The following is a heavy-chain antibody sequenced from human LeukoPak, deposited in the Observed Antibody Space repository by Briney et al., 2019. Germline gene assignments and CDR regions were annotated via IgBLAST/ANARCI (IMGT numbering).Heavy chain of an antibody. CDR1: GFTVSGTH. V-gene: IGHV3-53*01. D-gene: IGHD3-16*01. Sequence: GGSLRLSCAASGFTVSGTHMSWVRQAPGKGLEWVSAMYTGGTTYYADSVQGRFTISRDNSKNTMYLQMNSLRAEDTAVYYCAKDEATSGGGLASWGQGTLVTVSS. J-gene: IGHJ4*02. CDR3: AKDEATSGGGLAS. CDR2: MYTGGTT.